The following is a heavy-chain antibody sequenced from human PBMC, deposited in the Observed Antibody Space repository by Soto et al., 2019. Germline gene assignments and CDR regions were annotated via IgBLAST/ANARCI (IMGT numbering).Heavy chain of an antibody. Sequence: QVQLQESGPGLVKPSQTLSLTCTVSGGSITSGAYYWSWIRQHPGKGLEWIGSIYYRGATYYNPSLRSRLTISIDPSEIQFSLKLSSVAAADTAVYYCARSVGAIYSYWGQGTLVTVSS. V-gene: IGHV4-31*03. D-gene: IGHD4-4*01. CDR1: GGSITSGAYY. J-gene: IGHJ4*02. CDR3: ARSVGAIYSY. CDR2: IYYRGAT.